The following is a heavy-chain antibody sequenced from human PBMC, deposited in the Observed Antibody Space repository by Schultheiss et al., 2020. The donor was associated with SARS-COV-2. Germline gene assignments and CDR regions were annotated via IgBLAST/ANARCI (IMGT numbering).Heavy chain of an antibody. CDR3: ATHTFYAGHTYYYYYMDV. D-gene: IGHD2/OR15-2a*01. CDR2: INHSGST. V-gene: IGHV4-4*07. J-gene: IGHJ6*03. Sequence: SETLSLTCTVSGGSISSYYWSWIRQPAGKGLEWIGEINHSGSTNYNPSLKSRVTMSVDTSKNQFSLKLSSVTAADTAVYYCATHTFYAGHTYYYYYMDVWGKGTTVTVSS. CDR1: GGSISSYY.